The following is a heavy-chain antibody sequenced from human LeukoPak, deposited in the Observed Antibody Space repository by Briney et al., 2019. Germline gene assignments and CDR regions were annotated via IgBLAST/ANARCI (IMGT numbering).Heavy chain of an antibody. D-gene: IGHD2-21*02. CDR1: GFTFSSYW. CDR2: IKQDGSEK. V-gene: IGHV3-7*01. Sequence: GGSLRLFCAASGFTFSSYWMSWGRQGPGKGLEWGANIKQDGSEKYYVDSVKGRFTISRDNAKNSLYLQMNSLRAEDTAVYYCARDSGDPGAFDYWGQGTLVTVSS. J-gene: IGHJ4*02. CDR3: ARDSGDPGAFDY.